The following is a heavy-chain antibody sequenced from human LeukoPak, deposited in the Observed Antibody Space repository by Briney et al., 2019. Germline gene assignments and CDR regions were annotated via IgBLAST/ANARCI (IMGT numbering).Heavy chain of an antibody. J-gene: IGHJ4*02. D-gene: IGHD3-10*01. Sequence: SETLSLTCTVSGGSISSGGSYWSWIRQHPGKGLEWIGYIYYSGSTYYNPSLKSRVTISVDTSKNQFSLKLSSVTAADTAVYYCARGRLYYPRSFDYWGQGTLVTVSS. V-gene: IGHV4-31*03. CDR3: ARGRLYYPRSFDY. CDR2: IYYSGST. CDR1: GGSISSGGSY.